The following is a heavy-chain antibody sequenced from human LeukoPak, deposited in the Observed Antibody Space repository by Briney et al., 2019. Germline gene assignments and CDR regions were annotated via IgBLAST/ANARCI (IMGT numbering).Heavy chain of an antibody. Sequence: GGSLRLSCAASGFTFSTYWMHWVRQDPGKGLVWVSRISSDASITSYADPVKGRFTISRDNAKNTLYLQMNSLRAEDTALYYCAIGYCTTTTCDGVGYWGQGTLVTVSS. V-gene: IGHV3-74*01. CDR2: ISSDASIT. J-gene: IGHJ4*02. CDR3: AIGYCTTTTCDGVGY. D-gene: IGHD2-2*01. CDR1: GFTFSTYW.